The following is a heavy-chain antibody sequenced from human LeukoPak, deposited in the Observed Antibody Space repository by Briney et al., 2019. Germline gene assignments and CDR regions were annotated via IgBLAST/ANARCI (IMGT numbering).Heavy chain of an antibody. CDR1: GFTFSDYY. CDR3: ARGGGLWFGELFPFDY. D-gene: IGHD3-10*01. J-gene: IGHJ4*02. CDR2: IYYSGST. Sequence: GSLRLSCAASGFTFSDYYMSWIRQPPGKGLEWIGYIYYSGSTNYNPSLKSRVTISVDTSKNQFSLKLSSVTAADTAVYYCARGGGLWFGELFPFDYWGQGTLVTVSS. V-gene: IGHV4-59*01.